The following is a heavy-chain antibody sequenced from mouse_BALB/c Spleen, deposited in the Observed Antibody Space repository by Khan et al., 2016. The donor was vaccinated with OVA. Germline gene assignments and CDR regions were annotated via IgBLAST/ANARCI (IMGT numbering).Heavy chain of an antibody. CDR2: IYPGSGST. Sequence: QVQLKQSGAELVKPGTSVKLSCKASGYNFTSYWINWVKLRPGQGLEWIGDIYPGSGSTNYNEKFKSKATLTVDTSSSTAYMQLSSLASEDSALYYCARSTVLDYFDYWGQGTTLTVSS. CDR3: ARSTVLDYFDY. CDR1: GYNFTSYW. V-gene: IGHV1-55*01. J-gene: IGHJ2*01.